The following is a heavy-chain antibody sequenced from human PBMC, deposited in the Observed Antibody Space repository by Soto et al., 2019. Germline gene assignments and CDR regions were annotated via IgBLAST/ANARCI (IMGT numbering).Heavy chain of an antibody. Sequence: QVQLQEPGPRLVSPSETLSLTCTVSGASVTSGDFYWSWIRQPPGKGLEWIGYVYYNESAYYNPSLKSRTSISVDTSKNHFTLELSSVPAADTAVYYCAALLAGGWGQGSLVTVSS. V-gene: IGHV4-30-4*01. CDR3: AALLAGG. J-gene: IGHJ4*02. D-gene: IGHD3-10*01. CDR1: GASVTSGDFY. CDR2: VYYNESA.